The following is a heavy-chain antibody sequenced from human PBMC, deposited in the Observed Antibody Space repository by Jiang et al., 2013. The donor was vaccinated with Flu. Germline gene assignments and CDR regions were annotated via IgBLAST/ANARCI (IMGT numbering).Heavy chain of an antibody. CDR1: GYTFTSYA. CDR3: ASVAGDYDYYYYYGMDV. D-gene: IGHD4-17*01. V-gene: IGHV1-3*01. Sequence: GAEVKKPGASVKVSCKASGYTFTSYAMHWVRQAPGQRLEWMGWINAGNGNTKYSQKFQGRVTITRDTSASTAYMELSSLRSEDTAVYYCASVAGDYDYYYYYGMDVWGQGTTVTVSS. J-gene: IGHJ6*02. CDR2: INAGNGNT.